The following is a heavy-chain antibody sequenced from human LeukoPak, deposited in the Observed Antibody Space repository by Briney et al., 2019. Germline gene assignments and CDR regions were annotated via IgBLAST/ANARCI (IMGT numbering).Heavy chain of an antibody. CDR2: ISSSSSTI. D-gene: IGHD2-8*01. V-gene: IGHV3-48*01. J-gene: IGHJ4*02. CDR3: AKDASGYCVDGVCFPLDY. Sequence: GGSLRLSCAASGFTFSSFSMNWVRQAPGKGLEWVSYISSSSSTIYYADSVKGRFTISRDNAKNSLYLQMNSLRAEDTAVYYCAKDASGYCVDGVCFPLDYWGQGTLVTVSS. CDR1: GFTFSSFS.